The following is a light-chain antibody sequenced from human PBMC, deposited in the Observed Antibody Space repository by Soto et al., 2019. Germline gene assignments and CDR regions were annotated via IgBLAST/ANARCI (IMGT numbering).Light chain of an antibody. CDR1: QSVSYY. CDR2: DAS. Sequence: EVVLTQSPATLSLSPGERASLSCRASQSVSYYLAGYQQKTGQAPRLLIYDASNRAAGIPARFSGSGSGTDFTLTISRLEPEDVAVYYCQQYTNWLWPVGQGTKVEIK. J-gene: IGKJ1*01. V-gene: IGKV3-11*01. CDR3: QQYTNWLWP.